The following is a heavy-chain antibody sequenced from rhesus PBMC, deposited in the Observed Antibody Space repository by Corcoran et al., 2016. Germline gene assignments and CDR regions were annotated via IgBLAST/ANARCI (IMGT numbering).Heavy chain of an antibody. V-gene: IGHV4S11*01. J-gene: IGHJ4*01. D-gene: IGHD3-28*01. CDR1: GGSISSNY. CDR3: ARDEAYYHSGYYTLDY. Sequence: QVQLQESGPGLVKPLETLSLTCAVSGGSISSNYWSWIRKPPVRGLVWIGYIYGSGMSTTYHHALKSRVTISIDTTKNQFSLKLGSVTAADTAVYYCARDEAYYHSGYYTLDYWGQGILVTVSS. CDR2: IYGSGMST.